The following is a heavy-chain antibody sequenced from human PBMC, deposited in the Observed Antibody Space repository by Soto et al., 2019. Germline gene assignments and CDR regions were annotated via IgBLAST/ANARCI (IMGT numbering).Heavy chain of an antibody. CDR3: ARGGDIVVVTAPLDH. V-gene: IGHV1-46*01. CDR1: GYTFTNYY. D-gene: IGHD2-21*02. CDR2: IKPTGGET. Sequence: GASVKVSCKASGYTFTNYYMHWVRQAPGQGLEWMGIIKPTGGETTYAQKLLGRATMTRDTSTGTLYMELSSLRSEDTAVYYCARGGDIVVVTAPLDHWGQGTLVTVSS. J-gene: IGHJ5*02.